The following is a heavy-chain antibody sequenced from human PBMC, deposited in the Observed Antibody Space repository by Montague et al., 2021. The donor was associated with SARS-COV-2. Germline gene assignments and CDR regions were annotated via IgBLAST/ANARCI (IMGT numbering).Heavy chain of an antibody. D-gene: IGHD3-16*01. J-gene: IGHJ4*02. V-gene: IGHV4-39*01. CDR1: GGSISSSSYF. CDR3: ARHADWMVWTGELTELEY. Sequence: SETLSLTCTVSGGSISSSSYFWGWVRQPPGKGLEWIGSIYYSGSTYYNPSLKSRVTISVDTSKNQFSLKLASVTATDTALYYCARHADWMVWTGELTELEYWGQGTLVIVSS. CDR2: IYYSGST.